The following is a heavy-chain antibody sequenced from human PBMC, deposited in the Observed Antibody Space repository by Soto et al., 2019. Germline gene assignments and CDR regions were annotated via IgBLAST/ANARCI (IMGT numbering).Heavy chain of an antibody. J-gene: IGHJ3*02. CDR1: GFTFSSYG. CDR3: AKSPIGSSWYMDYYDSSGYRPDAAFDI. CDR2: IPYDESNK. D-gene: IGHD3-22*01. V-gene: IGHV3-30*18. Sequence: HPGGSLRLSCAASGFTFSSYGMHWVRQAPGKGLEWVAVIPYDESNKYYADSVKGRFTISRDNSKNTLYLQMNSLRAEDTAVYYCAKSPIGSSWYMDYYDSSGYRPDAAFDIWGQGTMVTVSS.